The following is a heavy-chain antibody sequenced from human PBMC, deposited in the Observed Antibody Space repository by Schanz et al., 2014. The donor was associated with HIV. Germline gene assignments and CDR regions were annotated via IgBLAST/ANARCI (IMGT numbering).Heavy chain of an antibody. CDR2: ISWSGKNT. CDR3: AREGATGYITY. CDR1: GFTFDDCA. J-gene: IGHJ4*02. V-gene: IGHV3-9*01. D-gene: IGHD5-18*01. Sequence: EVQLVESGGGLVQPGRSLRLSCKASGFTFDDCAMHWVRQPPGKGLEWVSGISWSGKNTGYADSVRGRFAVSRDNGKNSLYLQMNSLRTEDTAVYYCAREGATGYITYWGQGTLVTVSS.